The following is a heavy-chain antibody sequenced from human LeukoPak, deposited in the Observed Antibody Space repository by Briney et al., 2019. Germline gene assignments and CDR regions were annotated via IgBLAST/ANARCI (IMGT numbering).Heavy chain of an antibody. Sequence: GGSLRLSCAASGFTFSSNAMSWVRQAPGKGLEWVSAISGSGGGTFYADSVKGRFTISRDNSKNTLYLQMNSLGAEDTAVFYCAKSLLDYDSSGPVDYWGQGTLVTVSS. V-gene: IGHV3-23*01. CDR2: ISGSGGGT. CDR3: AKSLLDYDSSGPVDY. J-gene: IGHJ4*02. D-gene: IGHD3-22*01. CDR1: GFTFSSNA.